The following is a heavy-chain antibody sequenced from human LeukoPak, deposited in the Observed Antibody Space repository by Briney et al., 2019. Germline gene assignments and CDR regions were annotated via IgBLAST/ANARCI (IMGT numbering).Heavy chain of an antibody. CDR3: ARDLGTIWSGYSPYYMDV. CDR1: GFTFSSYS. CDR2: ISSSSSYI. Sequence: PGGSLRLSCAASGFTFSSYSMNWVRQAPGKGLEWVSSISSSSSYIYYADSVKGRFTISRDNAKNSLYLQMNSLRAEDTAVYYCARDLGTIWSGYSPYYMDVWGKGTTVTVSS. V-gene: IGHV3-21*01. D-gene: IGHD3-3*01. J-gene: IGHJ6*03.